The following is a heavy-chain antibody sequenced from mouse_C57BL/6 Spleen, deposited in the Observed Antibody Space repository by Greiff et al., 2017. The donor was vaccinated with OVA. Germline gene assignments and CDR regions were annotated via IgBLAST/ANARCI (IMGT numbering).Heavy chain of an antibody. V-gene: IGHV1-22*01. Sequence: VQLKESGPELVKPGASVKMSRKASGYTFTDYNMHWVKQSHGKSLEWIGYINPNNGGTSYNQKFKGKATLTVNKSSSTAYMELRSLTSEDSAVYYCARRGYYGSSYDFDYWGQGTTLTVSS. CDR3: ARRGYYGSSYDFDY. D-gene: IGHD1-1*01. J-gene: IGHJ2*01. CDR1: GYTFTDYN. CDR2: INPNNGGT.